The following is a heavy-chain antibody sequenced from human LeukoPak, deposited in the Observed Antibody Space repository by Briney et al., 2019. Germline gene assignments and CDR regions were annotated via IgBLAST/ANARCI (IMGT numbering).Heavy chain of an antibody. CDR3: ATGYSYGQYYFDY. J-gene: IGHJ4*02. Sequence: GASVKVSCKASGGTFSSYAISWVRQAPGQGLEWMGRIIPILGIANYAQKFRGRVTITADKSTSTAYMELSSLRSEDTAVYYCATGYSYGQYYFDYWGQGTLVTVSS. CDR1: GGTFSSYA. CDR2: IIPILGIA. D-gene: IGHD5-18*01. V-gene: IGHV1-69*04.